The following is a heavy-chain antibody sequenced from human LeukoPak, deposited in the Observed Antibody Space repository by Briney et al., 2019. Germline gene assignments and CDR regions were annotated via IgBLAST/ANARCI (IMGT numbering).Heavy chain of an antibody. V-gene: IGHV3-21*01. CDR1: EFTFSSYS. D-gene: IGHD2-15*01. CDR2: ISKSSSYI. CDR3: ASSYCSGGSCYAFDY. J-gene: IGHJ4*02. Sequence: GGSLRLSCAASEFTFSSYSMNWVRQAPGKGLEWVSCISKSSSYIDYAGSVKGRFTISRDNAKNSLYLQMNSLRAEDTAVYYCASSYCSGGSCYAFDYWGQGTLVTVSS.